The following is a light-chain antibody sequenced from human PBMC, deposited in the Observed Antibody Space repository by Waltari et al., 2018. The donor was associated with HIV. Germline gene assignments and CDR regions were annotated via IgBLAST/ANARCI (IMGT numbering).Light chain of an antibody. Sequence: DIVMTQSPDSLAVSLGERATINCKSSQSVLYSSNNENCLAWYQQKPGQPPKLLIYWASTRESGVPDRFSGSGSGTDFTLTISSLQAEDVAVYHCQQYYSPPGWTFGQGTKVEIK. V-gene: IGKV4-1*01. J-gene: IGKJ1*01. CDR1: QSVLYSSNNENC. CDR3: QQYYSPPGWT. CDR2: WAS.